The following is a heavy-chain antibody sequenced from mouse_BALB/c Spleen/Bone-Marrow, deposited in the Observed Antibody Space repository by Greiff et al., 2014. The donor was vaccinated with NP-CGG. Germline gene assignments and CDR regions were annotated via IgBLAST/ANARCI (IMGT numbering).Heavy chain of an antibody. Sequence: VQLQQSGAELAKPGASVKMSCKASGYTFTSYWMHWVKQRPGQGLEWIGYINPSTGYTKYNQKFKDKATLTADKSSSTAYMQLSSLTSEDAAVDYCARPETYDAMDYWGQGTSVTVSS. CDR2: INPSTGYT. J-gene: IGHJ4*01. CDR1: GYTFTSYW. V-gene: IGHV1-7*01. CDR3: ARPETYDAMDY.